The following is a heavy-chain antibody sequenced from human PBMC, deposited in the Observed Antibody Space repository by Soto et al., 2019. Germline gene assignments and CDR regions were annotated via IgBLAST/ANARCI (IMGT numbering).Heavy chain of an antibody. CDR1: GFTFAHYA. D-gene: IGHD3-16*01. CDR2: ISGDAAAT. V-gene: IGHV3-23*01. J-gene: IGHJ5*02. CDR3: AKGGHMSAFDP. Sequence: EVQILESGGDLIQPGVSLRLSCAASGFTFAHYAMSWVRQSPGKGLEWVASISGDAAATFYAVSVEGRFSISRENTWNTVYLQMKGLSPDDMAGYYCAKGGHMSAFDPWGQGTVVTVSS.